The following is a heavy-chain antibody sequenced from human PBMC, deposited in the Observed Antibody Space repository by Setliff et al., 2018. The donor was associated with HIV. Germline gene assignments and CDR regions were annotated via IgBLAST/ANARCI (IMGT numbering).Heavy chain of an antibody. CDR3: ARLDCSSSSGFVDY. CDR1: GGSISSGSYY. D-gene: IGHD2-2*01. CDR2: IYTSGST. V-gene: IGHV4-61*02. Sequence: PSETLSLTCTVSGGSISSGSYYWSWIRQPAGKALEWIGRIYTSGSTNYNPSLKSRVTISIDTSKNQFSLKLSSVTAADTAVYYCARLDCSSSSGFVDYWGQGTLVTVSS. J-gene: IGHJ4*02.